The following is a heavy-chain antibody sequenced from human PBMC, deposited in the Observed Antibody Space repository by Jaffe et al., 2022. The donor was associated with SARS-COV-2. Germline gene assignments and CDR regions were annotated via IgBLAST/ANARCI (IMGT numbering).Heavy chain of an antibody. J-gene: IGHJ6*04. CDR3: AREDSGYGSEMDV. CDR1: RFSFSSYW. V-gene: IGHV3-7*01. D-gene: IGHD5-12*01. Sequence: EVQLVESGGGSVQPGGSLRLSCAASRFSFSSYWMSWVRQAPGKGLEWVANIRQDGSEKYYVESVKGRFTISRDNAKNSLHLQMNSLRAEDTAVYYCAREDSGYGSEMDVWGKGTTVTVSS. CDR2: IRQDGSEK.